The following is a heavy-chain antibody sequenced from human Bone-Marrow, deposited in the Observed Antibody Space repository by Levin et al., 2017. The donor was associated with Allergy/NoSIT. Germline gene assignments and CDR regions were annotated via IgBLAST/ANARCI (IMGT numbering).Heavy chain of an antibody. J-gene: IGHJ6*02. CDR1: GYHFSNFW. CDR3: ARHSAAGRPTFDRYYYYNGMDV. D-gene: IGHD6-25*01. V-gene: IGHV5-51*01. Sequence: GESLKISCKASGYHFSNFWIGWVRQMPGQGLEWMGLIYPADSSTTYSPSFQGHFTMSVDRPMTTAYLQWNSLTASDTALYYCARHSAAGRPTFDRYYYYNGMDVWGQGTTVTVSS. CDR2: IYPADSST.